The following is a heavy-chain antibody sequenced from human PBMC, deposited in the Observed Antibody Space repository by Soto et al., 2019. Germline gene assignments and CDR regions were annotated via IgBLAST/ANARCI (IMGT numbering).Heavy chain of an antibody. CDR3: ARHVYPLS. CDR2: INPSDST. V-gene: IGHV1-46*02. CDR1: EHIFNNYY. J-gene: IGHJ5*02. Sequence: ASVKVSCKAPEHIFNNYYMHWVRQAPGQGLEWLGIINPSDSTAYAQNLQGRVTISVDKSISTAYLQWSSLKASDTAIYYCARHVYPLSWGQGTLVTVSS. D-gene: IGHD2-2*02.